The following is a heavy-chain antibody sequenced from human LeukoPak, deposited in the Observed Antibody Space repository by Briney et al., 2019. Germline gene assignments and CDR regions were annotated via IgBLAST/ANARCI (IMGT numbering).Heavy chain of an antibody. V-gene: IGHV1-69*13. D-gene: IGHD4-17*01. Sequence: SVKVSCTASGGTFSIYAISWVRQAPGQGLEWMGGIIPIFGTANYAQKFQGRVTITADESTSTAYMELSSLRSEDTAVYYCARHRAYGDYDFDYWGQGTLVTVSS. J-gene: IGHJ4*02. CDR2: IIPIFGTA. CDR1: GGTFSIYA. CDR3: ARHRAYGDYDFDY.